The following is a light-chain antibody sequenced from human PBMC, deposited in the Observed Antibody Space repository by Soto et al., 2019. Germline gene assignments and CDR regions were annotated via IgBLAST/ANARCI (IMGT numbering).Light chain of an antibody. CDR1: ISNIGAGYD. J-gene: IGLJ1*01. Sequence: QAVVTQPPSVSGAPGQRVTISCTGSISNIGAGYDVHWYQQPPGTAPKLLIYGNSNRPSGVPDRFSGSKSGTSASLAITGLQADDEADYYCQSYDSSVTLRVFGTGTKVTVL. CDR3: QSYDSSVTLRV. CDR2: GNS. V-gene: IGLV1-40*01.